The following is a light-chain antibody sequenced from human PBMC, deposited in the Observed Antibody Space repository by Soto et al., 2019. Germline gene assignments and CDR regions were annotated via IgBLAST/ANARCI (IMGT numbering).Light chain of an antibody. CDR2: EVR. J-gene: IGLJ1*01. CDR3: ISYRGSDTSYV. V-gene: IGLV2-14*01. Sequence: QSVLAQPASVSGSPGQSITISCTETSSDVGSYNYVAWYQQFPGKTPKLIIYEVRNRPSGVSFRFSGSKSGNTASLTISGLQAEDEADYYCISYRGSDTSYVFGTGTKV. CDR1: SSDVGSYNY.